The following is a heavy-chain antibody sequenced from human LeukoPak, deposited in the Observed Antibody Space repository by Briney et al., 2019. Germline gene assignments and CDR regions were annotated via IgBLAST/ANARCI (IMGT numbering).Heavy chain of an antibody. J-gene: IGHJ3*02. CDR1: GGSISSGGYY. CDR2: IYYSGST. V-gene: IGHV4-31*03. CDR3: ARLHYGESAFDI. Sequence: PSQTLSLTCTVSGGSISSGGYYWSWIRQHPGKGLEWIGYIYYSGSTYYNPSLKSRVTISVDTSKNQFSLKLSSVAAADTAVYYCARLHYGESAFDIWGQGTMVTVSS. D-gene: IGHD4-17*01.